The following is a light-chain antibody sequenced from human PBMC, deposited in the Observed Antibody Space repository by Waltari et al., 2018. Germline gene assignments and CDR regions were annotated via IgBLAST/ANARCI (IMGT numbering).Light chain of an antibody. CDR1: QDINKY. V-gene: IGKV1-33*01. CDR2: DTS. CDR3: QQHDGVRS. J-gene: IGKJ4*01. Sequence: DIQMTQSPSSLSASVGDTVTITCRASQDINKYINWYQQKPGQAPKLLIYDTSDLEVGVPSSISGSGFGTDFTLTIRGLQLEDIATYYCQQHDGVRSFGGGTKVEL.